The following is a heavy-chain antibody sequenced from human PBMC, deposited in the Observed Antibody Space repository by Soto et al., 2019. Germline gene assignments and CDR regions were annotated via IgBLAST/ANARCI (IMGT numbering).Heavy chain of an antibody. V-gene: IGHV4-39*01. CDR1: GGSINSNNYY. CDR3: AKVVVAATRHTDFDS. J-gene: IGHJ4*02. Sequence: KPSETLSLTCTVSGGSINSNNYYWSWIRQPPGKGLAWIASLYNDGSTYYSPSLKSRVTISADTSKNQFSLKLKSVTAADTAVYYCAKVVVAATRHTDFDSWGQGTLVTVSS. D-gene: IGHD2-15*01. CDR2: LYNDGST.